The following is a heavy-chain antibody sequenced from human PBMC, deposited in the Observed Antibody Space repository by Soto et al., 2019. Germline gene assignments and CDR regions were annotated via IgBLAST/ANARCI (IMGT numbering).Heavy chain of an antibody. CDR1: GFRLSSYA. V-gene: IGHV3-30*18. CDR2: MSYDESKK. J-gene: IGHJ4*02. Sequence: GGSLRLSCSTSGFRLSSYAMHWVRQAPGKGLEWVALMSYDESKKYYADSVKGRFTISRDTSKNTLVLEMNNLRVEDTAVYYCAKDRRDGDFMHILVVDFWGQGALVTVSS. CDR3: AKDRRDGDFMHILVVDF. D-gene: IGHD2-15*01.